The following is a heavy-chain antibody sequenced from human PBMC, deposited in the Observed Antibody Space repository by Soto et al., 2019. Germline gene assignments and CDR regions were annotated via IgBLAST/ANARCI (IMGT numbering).Heavy chain of an antibody. Sequence: PGESLKISCKASGYSFSNYWIVLVRQMPEKGLERMAISNPDDSQSRYSPSSQGQDTISADKSISTAYLQGNSLKASDTAMYYCARPSNNYVAHWGQGTLVTVSS. V-gene: IGHV5-51*01. J-gene: IGHJ4*02. D-gene: IGHD4-4*01. CDR3: ARPSNNYVAH. CDR2: SNPDDSQS. CDR1: GYSFSNYW.